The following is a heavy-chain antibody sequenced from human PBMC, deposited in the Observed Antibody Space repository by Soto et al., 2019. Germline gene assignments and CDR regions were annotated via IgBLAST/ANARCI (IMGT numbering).Heavy chain of an antibody. J-gene: IGHJ4*02. CDR1: GYTFTNYG. V-gene: IGHV1-18*01. CDR2: ISAYNGNT. CDR3: ARGGTPIDY. Sequence: QVQLVQAGAEVKKPGASVKVSCKASGYTFTNYGISWVRQDPGQGLEWMGWISAYNGNTNYAQKFQGRVTMTTDTSTSTEYMEGRRRTFDDTAVYYCARGGTPIDYGGQGTLVPVSS. D-gene: IGHD2-15*01.